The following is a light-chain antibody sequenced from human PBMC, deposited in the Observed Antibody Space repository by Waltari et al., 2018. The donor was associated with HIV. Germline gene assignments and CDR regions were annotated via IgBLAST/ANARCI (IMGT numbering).Light chain of an antibody. CDR1: QRISNY. Sequence: DIQMTQSPSSLSASVGDRVTITCRASQRISNYLNWYQQKPGKAPKLLIYAASSLQSGFPSRFSGNGSGTDFTLTISSLQPEDFATYYCQQSYSTPLATFGQGTKLEIK. V-gene: IGKV1-39*01. CDR3: QQSYSTPLAT. CDR2: AAS. J-gene: IGKJ2*01.